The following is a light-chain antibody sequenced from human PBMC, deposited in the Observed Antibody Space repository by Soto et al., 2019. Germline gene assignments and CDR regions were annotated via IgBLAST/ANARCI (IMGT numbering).Light chain of an antibody. CDR2: DVI. V-gene: IGLV2-14*03. CDR1: SSDVGGYNS. J-gene: IGLJ2*01. Sequence: QSALTQPASVSGSPGQSITISCTGSSSDVGGYNSVSWYQQHPGKVPKLVIYDVINRPSGISNRFSGSKSGNTASLTISGLQAEDEAHYYCSSYTSISASVIFGGETKLTVL. CDR3: SSYTSISASVI.